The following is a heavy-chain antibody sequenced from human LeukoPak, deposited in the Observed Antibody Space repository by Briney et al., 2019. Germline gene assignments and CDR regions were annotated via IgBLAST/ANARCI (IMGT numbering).Heavy chain of an antibody. Sequence: SETLSLTCVVSGGSITSGGYSWSWIRQPPGKGLEWIGHIYRSGSTYYHPSLNSRVTISADRSKNQFSLKLSSVTAADTAVYYCARLGVGATILGFEYWGQGTLVTVSS. V-gene: IGHV4-30-2*01. CDR1: GGSITSGGYS. J-gene: IGHJ4*02. CDR2: IYRSGST. CDR3: ARLGVGATILGFEY. D-gene: IGHD1-26*01.